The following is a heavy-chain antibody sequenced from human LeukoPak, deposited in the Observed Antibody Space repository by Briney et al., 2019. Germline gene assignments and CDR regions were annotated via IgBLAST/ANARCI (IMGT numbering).Heavy chain of an antibody. CDR3: ARSVYGHYFDY. CDR1: GGSLSGHY. J-gene: IGHJ4*02. CDR2: IYGSGST. Sequence: SETLSLTCTVSGGSLSGHYWSWVRQPPGKGVQWIGYIYGSGSTKFNPSLESRVAMSVDTSKNQFSLKVSSVTAADTAVYYCARSVYGHYFDYWGQGTLVTVSS. V-gene: IGHV4-59*11. D-gene: IGHD3-10*01.